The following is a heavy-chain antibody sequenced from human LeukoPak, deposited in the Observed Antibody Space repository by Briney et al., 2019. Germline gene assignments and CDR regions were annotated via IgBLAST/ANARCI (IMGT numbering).Heavy chain of an antibody. CDR2: ISAYNGNT. V-gene: IGHV1-18*01. CDR1: GYTFTSYG. D-gene: IGHD1-26*01. J-gene: IGHJ3*02. CDR3: GRIVGTTTDAFDI. Sequence: ASVKVSCKASGYTFTSYGTSWVRQAPGQGLESMGWISAYNGNTNYAQKLQGRVTMTTDTSTSTAYMELRSLRSDDTAVYYCGRIVGTTTDAFDIWGQGTMVTVSS.